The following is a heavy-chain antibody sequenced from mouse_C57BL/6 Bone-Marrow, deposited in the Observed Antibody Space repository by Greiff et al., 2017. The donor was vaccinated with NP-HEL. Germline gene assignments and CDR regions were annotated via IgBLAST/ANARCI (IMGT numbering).Heavy chain of an antibody. CDR3: ARRVDYYFDY. CDR2: ISSGGSYT. Sequence: EVKVVESGGDLVKPGGSLKLSCAASGFTFSSYGMSWVRQTPDKRLEWVATISSGGSYTYYPDSVKGRFTISRDNAKNTLYLQMSSLKSEDTAMYYCARRVDYYFDYWGQGTTLTVSS. J-gene: IGHJ2*01. V-gene: IGHV5-6*02. D-gene: IGHD2-4*01. CDR1: GFTFSSYG.